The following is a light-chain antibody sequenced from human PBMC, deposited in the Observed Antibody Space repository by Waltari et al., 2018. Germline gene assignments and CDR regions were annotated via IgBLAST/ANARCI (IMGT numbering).Light chain of an antibody. CDR3: CSYAGSSSWV. V-gene: IGLV2-23*01. J-gene: IGLJ3*02. Sequence: QSALTQPASVSGSPGQSNTISCTGTSSDVGSYNLVSWYQQTPGKAPKLMIYESSKRPLGVFNRVAVSKSGNTPSLTSSGLQAEGEADYYCCSYAGSSSWVFGGGTKLTVL. CDR1: SSDVGSYNL. CDR2: ESS.